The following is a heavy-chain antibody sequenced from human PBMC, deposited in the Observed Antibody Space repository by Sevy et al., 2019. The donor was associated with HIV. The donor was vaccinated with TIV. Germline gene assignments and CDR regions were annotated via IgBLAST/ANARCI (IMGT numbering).Heavy chain of an antibody. CDR1: GFTFSSYA. CDR3: AKDYYGSGSSPFFDY. J-gene: IGHJ4*02. CDR2: ISGSGGST. V-gene: IGHV3-23*01. Sequence: GGSLRLSCAASGFTFSSYAMSWVRQAPGKGLEWVSAISGSGGSTYYADSMKGRFTISRDNSKNTLYLQMNSLRAEDTAVYYCAKDYYGSGSSPFFDYWGQGTLVTVSS. D-gene: IGHD3-10*01.